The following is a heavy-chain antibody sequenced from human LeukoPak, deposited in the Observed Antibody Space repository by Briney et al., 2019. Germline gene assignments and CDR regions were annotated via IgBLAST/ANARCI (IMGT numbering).Heavy chain of an antibody. J-gene: IGHJ3*02. CDR1: GFTFSTYS. D-gene: IGHD2-2*01. Sequence: PGGSLRLSCAASGFTFSTYSMNWVRQAPGKGLEWLSYISSTGHTIYSADSVKGRFTISRDNAKNSLFLQMNSLRDEDTSVYYCARGGYCSSSNCFANAFDIWGQGTMVTVSS. CDR2: ISSTGHTI. CDR3: ARGGYCSSSNCFANAFDI. V-gene: IGHV3-48*02.